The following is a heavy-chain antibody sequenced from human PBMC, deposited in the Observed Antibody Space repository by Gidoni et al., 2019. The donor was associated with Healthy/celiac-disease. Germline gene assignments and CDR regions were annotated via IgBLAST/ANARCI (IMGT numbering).Heavy chain of an antibody. CDR1: GYTFTGYY. J-gene: IGHJ6*03. CDR2: INPNSGGT. CDR3: AREDPIVVVPAAPWPYYMDV. Sequence: QVQLVQSGAEVKKPGASVKVSCKASGYTFTGYYMHWVRQAPGQGLEWMGRINPNSGGTNYAQKFQGRVTMTRDTSISTAYMELSRLRSDDTAVYYCAREDPIVVVPAAPWPYYMDVWGKGTTVTVSS. D-gene: IGHD2-2*01. V-gene: IGHV1-2*06.